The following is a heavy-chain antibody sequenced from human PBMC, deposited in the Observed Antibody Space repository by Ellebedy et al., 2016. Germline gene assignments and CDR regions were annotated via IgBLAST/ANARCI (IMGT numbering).Heavy chain of an antibody. Sequence: GESLKISXAASGFTFSSYGMHWVRQAPGKGLEWVAFISYDGSNKNYADSVKGRFTISRDNSKNTLHLQMNSLRAEDTAVYYCANLYGDYWGQGTLVTVSS. CDR2: ISYDGSNK. D-gene: IGHD4-17*01. V-gene: IGHV3-30*18. J-gene: IGHJ4*02. CDR1: GFTFSSYG. CDR3: ANLYGDY.